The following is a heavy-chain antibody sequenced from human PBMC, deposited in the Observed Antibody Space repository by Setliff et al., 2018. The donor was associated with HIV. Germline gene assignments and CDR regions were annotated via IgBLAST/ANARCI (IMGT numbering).Heavy chain of an antibody. CDR2: IKSKSDGGAV. D-gene: IGHD3-22*01. CDR1: GFPFSSYE. Sequence: PGGSLRLSCAASGFPFSSYEMNWVRQAPGKGLEWVGRIKSKSDGGAVHYAAPVKGRFTISRDDSQDTLYLEMNSLTNEDTAMYYCTTYGSVYYHSDCWGQGTLVTVSS. CDR3: TTYGSVYYHSDC. J-gene: IGHJ4*02. V-gene: IGHV3-15*06.